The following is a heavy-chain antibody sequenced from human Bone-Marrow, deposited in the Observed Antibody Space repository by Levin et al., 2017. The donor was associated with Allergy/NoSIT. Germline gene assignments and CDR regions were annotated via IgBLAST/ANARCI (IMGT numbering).Heavy chain of an antibody. Sequence: GGSLRLSCAVSGVTRNNYTLTWVRQPPGKGLEWVSSINSNSAYIHYGDSVKGRFTISRDNSKKLLFLQMSSLRDEDTATYYCASRLTASGGLDVWGHGTTVTVSS. CDR1: GVTRNNYT. CDR2: INSNSAYI. J-gene: IGHJ6*02. D-gene: IGHD5-18*01. V-gene: IGHV3-21*04. CDR3: ASRLTASGGLDV.